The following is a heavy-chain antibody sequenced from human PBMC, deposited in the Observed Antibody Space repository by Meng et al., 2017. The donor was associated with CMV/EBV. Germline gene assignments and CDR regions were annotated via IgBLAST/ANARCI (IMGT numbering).Heavy chain of an antibody. CDR2: IYYSGST. D-gene: IGHD2-2*01. J-gene: IGHJ5*02. CDR3: ARDLSNPLVVPAAYNWFDP. CDR1: GGSISSSSYY. V-gene: IGHV4-39*07. Sequence: PGLVKRADTLPFTCTVSGGSISSSSYYWGWIRQPPGKGLEWIGSIYYSGSTYYNPSLKSRVTISVDTSKNQFSLKLSSVTAADTAVYYCARDLSNPLVVPAAYNWFDPWGQGTLVTVSS.